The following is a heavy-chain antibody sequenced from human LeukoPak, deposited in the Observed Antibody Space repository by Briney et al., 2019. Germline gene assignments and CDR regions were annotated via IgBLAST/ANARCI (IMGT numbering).Heavy chain of an antibody. Sequence: GGSLILSCAASRFTFKMYAMSWVRQAPGKGLEWVSSISGSGGGTFYASSVRGRFTISRDNSKHTVFLQMNGLRAEDTAIYYCAKWGENFYYMDVWGQGTTVTVSS. V-gene: IGHV3-23*01. CDR1: RFTFKMYA. D-gene: IGHD1-26*01. J-gene: IGHJ6*03. CDR2: ISGSGGGT. CDR3: AKWGENFYYMDV.